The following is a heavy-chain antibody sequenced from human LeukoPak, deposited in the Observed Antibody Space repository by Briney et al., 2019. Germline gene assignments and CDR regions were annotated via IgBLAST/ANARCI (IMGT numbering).Heavy chain of an antibody. V-gene: IGHV3-30*04. CDR2: ISYDGSNK. CDR1: GFTFSSYA. D-gene: IGHD3-10*01. CDR3: ARPHYYGSGSYYWDYFDY. Sequence: GGSLRLSCAASGFTFSSYAMHWVRQAPGKGLEWVAVISYDGSNKYYADSVKGRFTISRDNSKNTLYLQMNSLRAEDTAVYYCARPHYYGSGSYYWDYFDYWGQGTLVTVSS. J-gene: IGHJ4*02.